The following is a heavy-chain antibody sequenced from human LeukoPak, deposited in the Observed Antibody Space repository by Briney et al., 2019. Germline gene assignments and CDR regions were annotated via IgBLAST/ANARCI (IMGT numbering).Heavy chain of an antibody. Sequence: GGSLRLSCAASGFTVSSNYMSWVRQAPGKGLEWVSVIYSGGSTYYADSVKGRFTISRDNSKNTLYLQMNSLRAEDTAVYYCASRYCTNGVCYVWFPHDAFDIWGQGTMVTVSS. J-gene: IGHJ3*02. CDR3: ASRYCTNGVCYVWFPHDAFDI. CDR2: IYSGGST. D-gene: IGHD2-8*01. V-gene: IGHV3-53*01. CDR1: GFTVSSNY.